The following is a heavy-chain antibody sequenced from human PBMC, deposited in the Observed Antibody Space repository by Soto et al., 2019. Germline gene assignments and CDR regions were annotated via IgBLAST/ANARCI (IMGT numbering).Heavy chain of an antibody. J-gene: IGHJ5*02. CDR3: AGDPDSHYNDSHASSYP. CDR2: IIPIIGII. V-gene: IGHV1-69*08. D-gene: IGHD4-4*01. CDR1: GGTFSTYT. Sequence: QVQLVQSGAEVKKPGSSVKVSCKASGGTFSTYTITWVRQAPGQGLEWMGRIIPIIGIINYAQKFQGRVTIIADKFTGTAYMELIGLRSDDTSVYYCAGDPDSHYNDSHASSYPWGQGTLVPVSS.